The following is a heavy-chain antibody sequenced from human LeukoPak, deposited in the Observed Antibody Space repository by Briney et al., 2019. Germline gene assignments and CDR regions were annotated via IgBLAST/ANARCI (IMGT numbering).Heavy chain of an antibody. D-gene: IGHD4-23*01. CDR3: RSGGAAPGSFDN. CDR1: GFPFRDYW. V-gene: IGHV3-7*01. Sequence: GGSMRLSCAASGFPFRDYWMSWMRQAPGKVLEWVANIKYDGNEEYYVDSVKGRFTISRDNGKNSLYLQLNSLRLEDTAVYYCRSGGAAPGSFDNWGQGTLVTVSP. J-gene: IGHJ4*02. CDR2: IKYDGNEE.